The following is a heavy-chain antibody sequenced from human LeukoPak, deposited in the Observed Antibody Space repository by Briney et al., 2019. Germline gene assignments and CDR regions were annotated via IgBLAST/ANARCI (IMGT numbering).Heavy chain of an antibody. CDR1: RFTFSSYG. CDR3: AKAGRGGAITMVRGVKGDYYYMDV. CDR2: IQYDGSNE. Sequence: PGGSLRLSCAASRFTFSSYGMHWVRQAPGKGLEWVAYIQYDGSNEQYADSVKGRFSISRDSSKNILYLQMNSLRAEDTAVYYCAKAGRGGAITMVRGVKGDYYYMDVWGKGTTVTISS. V-gene: IGHV3-30*02. D-gene: IGHD3-10*01. J-gene: IGHJ6*03.